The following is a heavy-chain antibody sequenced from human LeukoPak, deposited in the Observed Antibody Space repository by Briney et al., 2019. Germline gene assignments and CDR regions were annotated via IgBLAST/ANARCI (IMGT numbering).Heavy chain of an antibody. CDR3: ANFEGSSQAFHI. CDR2: ISYDGSNK. Sequence: GGSLRLSCAASGFTFSSYAMHWVRQAPGKGLEWVAVISYDGSNKYYADSVKGRFSVYRDNSNYSLYLQMNSLRIEDTAVYYCANFEGSSQAFHIWGQGTLVTVSS. V-gene: IGHV3-30-3*01. J-gene: IGHJ3*02. CDR1: GFTFSSYA. D-gene: IGHD3-9*01.